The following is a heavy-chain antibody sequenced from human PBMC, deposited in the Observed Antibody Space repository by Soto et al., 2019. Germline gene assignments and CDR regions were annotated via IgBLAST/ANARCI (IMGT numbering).Heavy chain of an antibody. CDR3: ARVWGGAFDF. J-gene: IGHJ3*01. V-gene: IGHV4-59*01. CDR2: IYYSGST. D-gene: IGHD3-10*01. CDR1: GGSISRYY. Sequence: QVQLQESGPGLVKPSETLSLTCTVSGGSISRYYWSWIRQPPGKGLEWIGYIYYSGSTNYNPSLKSRVTISVDTSKNQFSLKRSSVTAADTAVYYCARVWGGAFDFWGQGTMVTVSS.